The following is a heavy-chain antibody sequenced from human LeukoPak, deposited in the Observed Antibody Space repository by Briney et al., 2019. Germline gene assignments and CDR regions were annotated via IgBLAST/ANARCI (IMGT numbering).Heavy chain of an antibody. CDR3: ARDVVAGILDY. Sequence: PGGSLRLSCAASGFTVSSNYMSWARQAPGKGLEWVSVIYSGGSTYYADSVKGRFTISGDNSKNTLYLQMNSLRDEDTAVYYCARDVVAGILDYWGQETLVTVSS. D-gene: IGHD6-19*01. J-gene: IGHJ4*02. CDR1: GFTVSSNY. CDR2: IYSGGST. V-gene: IGHV3-53*01.